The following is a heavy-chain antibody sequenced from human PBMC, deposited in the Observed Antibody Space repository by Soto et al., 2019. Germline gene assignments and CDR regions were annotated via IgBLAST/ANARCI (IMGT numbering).Heavy chain of an antibody. CDR2: IWYDGSNK. CDR3: AREDYDFWSGYYYYYYMDV. J-gene: IGHJ6*03. Sequence: GGSLRLSCAASGFTFSSYGMHWVRQAPGKGLEWVAVIWYDGSNKYYADSVKGRFTISRDNSKNTLYLQMNSLRAEDTAVYYCAREDYDFWSGYYYYYYMDVWGKGTTVTVSS. V-gene: IGHV3-33*01. CDR1: GFTFSSYG. D-gene: IGHD3-3*01.